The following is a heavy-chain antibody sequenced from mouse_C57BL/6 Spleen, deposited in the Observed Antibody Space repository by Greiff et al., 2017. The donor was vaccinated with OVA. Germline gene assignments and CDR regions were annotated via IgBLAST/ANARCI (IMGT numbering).Heavy chain of an antibody. Sequence: EVQLQQSGPELVKPGASVKISCKASGYSFTDYNMNWVKQSNGKSLEWIGVINPNYGTTSYNQKFKGKATLTVDQSSSTASMQLNSLTSEESAVYYCARPNYSDWYFDVWGTGTTVTVSS. J-gene: IGHJ1*03. V-gene: IGHV1-39*01. CDR2: INPNYGTT. CDR3: ARPNYSDWYFDV. CDR1: GYSFTDYN. D-gene: IGHD2-1*01.